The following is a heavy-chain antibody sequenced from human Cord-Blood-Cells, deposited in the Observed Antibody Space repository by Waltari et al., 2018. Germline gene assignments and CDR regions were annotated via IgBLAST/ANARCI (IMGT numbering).Heavy chain of an antibody. CDR2: INAGNGNT. CDR3: ARESSSSAFDI. Sequence: QVQLVQSGAEVKKPGASVKVSCKASGYTFTSYAMHWVRQAPGQRLEWMGWINAGNGNTKYSQKCQGRVTITRDTSASTAYMELSSLRSEDTAVYYCARESSSSAFDIWGQGTMVTVSS. D-gene: IGHD6-6*01. V-gene: IGHV1-3*01. CDR1: GYTFTSYA. J-gene: IGHJ3*02.